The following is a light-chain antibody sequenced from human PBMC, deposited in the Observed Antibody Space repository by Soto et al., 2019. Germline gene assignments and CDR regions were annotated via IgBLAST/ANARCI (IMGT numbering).Light chain of an antibody. CDR1: RSNIGAGYD. V-gene: IGLV1-40*01. Sequence: QSVLTQPPSVSGAPGQRVTISCTGSRSNIGAGYDVHWYQQLPGTAPKLLIYGNSNRPSGVPDRLSGAKSGTSASLAITGLQAEDEAEYYCQSYDSSLSGSVFGGGTKLTVL. J-gene: IGLJ2*01. CDR2: GNS. CDR3: QSYDSSLSGSV.